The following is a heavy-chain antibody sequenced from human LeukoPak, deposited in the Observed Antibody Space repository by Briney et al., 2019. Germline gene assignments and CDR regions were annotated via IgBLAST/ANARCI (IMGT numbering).Heavy chain of an antibody. J-gene: IGHJ4*02. CDR3: AGDYYDSSGFDY. D-gene: IGHD3-22*01. CDR1: GYTFTGYY. V-gene: IGHV1-2*04. CDR2: INPNSGGT. Sequence: ASVKVSCKASGYTFTGYYMHWVRQAPGQGLEWMGWINPNSGGTNYAQKFQGWVTMTRDTSISTAYMELSRLRSDDTAVYYCAGDYYDSSGFDYWGQGTLVTVSS.